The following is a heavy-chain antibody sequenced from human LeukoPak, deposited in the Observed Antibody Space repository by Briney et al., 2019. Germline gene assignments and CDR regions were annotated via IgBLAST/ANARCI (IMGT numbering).Heavy chain of an antibody. J-gene: IGHJ5*01. CDR2: IYYSGNT. CDR1: GGSISSYY. D-gene: IGHD3-10*01. V-gene: IGHV4-59*01. Sequence: SETLSLTCTVSGGSISSYYWSWIRQPPGQGLEWIGYIYYSGNTNYNSSLESRVTISVDTSKNQFSLRLNSVTAADTAVYYCVRGRAWFDPWGQGTLVTVSS. CDR3: VRGRAWFDP.